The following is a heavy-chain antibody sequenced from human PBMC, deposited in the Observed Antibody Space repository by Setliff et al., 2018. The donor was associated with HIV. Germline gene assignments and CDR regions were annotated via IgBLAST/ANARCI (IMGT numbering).Heavy chain of an antibody. CDR2: IRDKTRGGTT. Sequence: GGSLRLSCAASGFSFSNYWMYWVRQAPGKGLEWIGFIRDKTRGGTTEYAASVKGRFTISRDDSKSVAYLQMNSLKTDDTALYYCARDPYGYSWGQGTLVTVSS. J-gene: IGHJ4*02. V-gene: IGHV3-49*04. D-gene: IGHD3-10*01. CDR3: ARDPYGYS. CDR1: GFSFSNYW.